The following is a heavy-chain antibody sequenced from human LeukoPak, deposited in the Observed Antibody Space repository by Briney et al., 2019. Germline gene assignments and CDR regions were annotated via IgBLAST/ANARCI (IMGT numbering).Heavy chain of an antibody. CDR2: ISAYNGNT. D-gene: IGHD3-3*01. J-gene: IGHJ6*02. CDR1: GYTFTSYG. V-gene: IGHV1-18*01. CDR3: ARGQVSDFWSGYFIDYYGMDV. Sequence: ASVKVCCKASGYTFTSYGISWVRQAPGQGLEWMGWISAYNGNTNYAQNLQGRVTMTTDTSTSTAYMELRSLRSDDTAVYYCARGQVSDFWSGYFIDYYGMDVWGQGTTVTVSS.